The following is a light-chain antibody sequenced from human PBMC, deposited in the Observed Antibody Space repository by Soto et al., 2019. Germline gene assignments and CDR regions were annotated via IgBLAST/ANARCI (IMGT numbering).Light chain of an antibody. J-gene: IGLJ1*01. CDR2: ANS. Sequence: QSVLTQPPSVSGAPGQRVTISCTGSSSNIGAGYDVHWYQQLPGTAPKLLIYANSNRPSGVPDRFSGSKSGTSASLAITGLQAEDEADYYCQSYDNSLSGSGVFGTGTKVTFL. V-gene: IGLV1-40*01. CDR3: QSYDNSLSGSGV. CDR1: SSNIGAGYD.